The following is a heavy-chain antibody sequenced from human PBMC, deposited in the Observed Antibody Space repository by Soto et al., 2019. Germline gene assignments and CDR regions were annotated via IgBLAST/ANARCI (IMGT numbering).Heavy chain of an antibody. D-gene: IGHD2-15*01. Sequence: QITLKESGPPLVKPTQTLTLTCTFSGFSLSTSGVGVGWIRQPPGKALEWLALIYWDDDKRYSPSLKSRLTITKDTSKNQVVLTMTYMDPVDTATYYCAHRPSYCSGGSCDSGFDYWGQGTLVTVSS. V-gene: IGHV2-5*02. CDR2: IYWDDDK. CDR1: GFSLSTSGVG. CDR3: AHRPSYCSGGSCDSGFDY. J-gene: IGHJ4*02.